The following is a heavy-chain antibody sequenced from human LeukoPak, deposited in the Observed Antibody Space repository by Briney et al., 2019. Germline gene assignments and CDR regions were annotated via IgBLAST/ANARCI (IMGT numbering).Heavy chain of an antibody. J-gene: IGHJ4*02. Sequence: PGGSLRLSCAASGFTFSSYGMHWVRQPPGKGLEWVAFIHFDGSTKYSADSVKGRFTISRDNSKNTLYLQMNSLRPEDTAVYYCAKDQCTRTSWDGYPGYWGQGSLVTVSS. D-gene: IGHD2-2*01. CDR1: GFTFSSYG. CDR3: AKDQCTRTSWDGYPGY. V-gene: IGHV3-30*02. CDR2: IHFDGSTK.